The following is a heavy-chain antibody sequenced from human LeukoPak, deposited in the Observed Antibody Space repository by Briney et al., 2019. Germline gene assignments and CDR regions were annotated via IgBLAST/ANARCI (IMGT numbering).Heavy chain of an antibody. J-gene: IGHJ5*02. CDR1: GFNFDAYA. Sequence: GRSLRLSCVASGFNFDAYAIHWVRQAPGKGLEWVSGIDWDSGTVGYADSVKGRFTIAIDNAKDSVSLQMNGLGVEDTALYYCARDSRWELPHNWFDPWGQGTLVTVSS. D-gene: IGHD1-26*01. CDR2: IDWDSGTV. CDR3: ARDSRWELPHNWFDP. V-gene: IGHV3-9*01.